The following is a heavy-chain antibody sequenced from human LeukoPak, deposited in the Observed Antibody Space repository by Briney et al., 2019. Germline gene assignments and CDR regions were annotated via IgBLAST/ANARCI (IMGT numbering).Heavy chain of an antibody. V-gene: IGHV1-18*01. CDR1: GSTFKTYS. D-gene: IGHD3-10*01. J-gene: IGHJ4*02. CDR2: ISAYNGDT. CDR3: AFRGVIPNYFDY. Sequence: APVKVSCKASGSTFKTYSFTWVGQAPGQGLEWLGRISAYNGDTNYAQKFQGRVALTADTLTRTGYMELTSLRSDDTAVYYCAFRGVIPNYFDYWGQGSLVTVSS.